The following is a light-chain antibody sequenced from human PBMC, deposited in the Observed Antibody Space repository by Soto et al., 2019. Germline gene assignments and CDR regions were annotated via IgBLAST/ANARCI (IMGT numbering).Light chain of an antibody. CDR1: QSISRY. CDR2: AAS. Sequence: DIQMTQSPSSLSASVGDRVTITCRASQSISRYLHWYQQKPGKAPNLLIYAASSLQSGVPSRFSGSGSGTDFTLTISSLQPEDFATYYCQQSYSTPWTFGQGTKVDIK. V-gene: IGKV1-39*01. J-gene: IGKJ1*01. CDR3: QQSYSTPWT.